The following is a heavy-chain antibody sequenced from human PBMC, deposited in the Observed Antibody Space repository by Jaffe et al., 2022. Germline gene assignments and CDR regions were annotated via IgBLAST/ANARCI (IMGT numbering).Heavy chain of an antibody. CDR1: GYSFTSYW. J-gene: IGHJ6*03. Sequence: EVQLVQSGAEVKKPGESLKISCKGSGYSFTSYWIGWVRQMPGKGLEWMGIIYPGDSDTRYSPSFQGQVTISADKSISTAYLQWSSLKASDTAMYYCARAKWFRDVYYYMDVWGKGTTVTVSS. CDR3: ARAKWFRDVYYYMDV. CDR2: IYPGDSDT. V-gene: IGHV5-51*03. D-gene: IGHD3-10*01.